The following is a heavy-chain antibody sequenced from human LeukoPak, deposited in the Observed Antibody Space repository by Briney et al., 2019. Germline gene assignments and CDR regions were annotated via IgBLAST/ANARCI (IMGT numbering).Heavy chain of an antibody. J-gene: IGHJ5*02. V-gene: IGHV4-34*01. CDR2: INHSGST. Sequence: PSETLSLTCAVSGGSFSGYYWSWIRQPPEKGLEWIGEINHSGSTNYNPSLKSRVTISVDTSKNQFSLKLSSVTAADTAVYYCARGVVAARFWFDPWGQGTLVTVSS. CDR3: ARGVVAARFWFDP. D-gene: IGHD2-15*01. CDR1: GGSFSGYY.